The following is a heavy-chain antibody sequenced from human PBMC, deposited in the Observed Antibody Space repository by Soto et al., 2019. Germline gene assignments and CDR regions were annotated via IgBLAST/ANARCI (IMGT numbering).Heavy chain of an antibody. J-gene: IGHJ4*02. Sequence: QVQLVQSGAEVKKPGASVKVSCKGSGYTFTSNDINWVRQATGQGFEWMGWMSAKSGDRGYSQKFQGRVTMTRDTSRSSADNELSSRRSEDTAVYCCADGPPCWGFYFWGRGTLVTVAS. CDR2: MSAKSGDR. D-gene: IGHD7-27*01. CDR3: ADGPPCWGFYF. V-gene: IGHV1-8*01. CDR1: GYTFTSND.